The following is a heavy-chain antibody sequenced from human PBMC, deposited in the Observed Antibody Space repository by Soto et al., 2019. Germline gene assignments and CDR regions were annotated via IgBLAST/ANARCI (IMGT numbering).Heavy chain of an antibody. CDR2: MSGSTTYT. V-gene: IGHV3-11*06. CDR3: AKSRHPGLSYGMDV. D-gene: IGHD3-16*01. Sequence: QVQLVESGGGLAKPGGPLRLSCAASGFTFSDYYMNWIRQAPGKGLEWLSYMSGSTTYTYYADSVQGRFTISRDNAKNSLYLQMKSLRAEDTAVYYCAKSRHPGLSYGMDVWGQGTTVTVSS. J-gene: IGHJ6*02. CDR1: GFTFSDYY.